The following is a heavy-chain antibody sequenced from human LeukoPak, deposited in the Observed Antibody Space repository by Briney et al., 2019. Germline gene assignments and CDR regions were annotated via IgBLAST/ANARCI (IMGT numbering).Heavy chain of an antibody. D-gene: IGHD5-12*01. CDR3: ARAIVAPGMDSIDY. CDR1: GFTFSSYW. CDR2: INTDGSST. J-gene: IGHJ4*02. V-gene: IGHV3-74*01. Sequence: GGSLRLSCAASGFTFSSYWMHWVRQAPGKGLVWVSRINTDGSSTSYADSVKGRFTISRDNAKNTLYLQMNSLRAEDTAVYYCARAIVAPGMDSIDYWGQGTLVTVSS.